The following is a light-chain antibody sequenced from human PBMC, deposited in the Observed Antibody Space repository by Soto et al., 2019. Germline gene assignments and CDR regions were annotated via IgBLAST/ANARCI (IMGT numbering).Light chain of an antibody. CDR3: QQRSNWPPEIT. CDR1: QSVSSY. CDR2: DAS. Sequence: EIVLTQSPATLSLSPGERATLSCRASQSVSSYFAWYQQKPGQAPRLLIYDASNRATGIPARCSGSGSGTDFTLTISSLEPEDFAVYYCQQRSNWPPEITFGQGTRLEIK. V-gene: IGKV3-11*01. J-gene: IGKJ5*01.